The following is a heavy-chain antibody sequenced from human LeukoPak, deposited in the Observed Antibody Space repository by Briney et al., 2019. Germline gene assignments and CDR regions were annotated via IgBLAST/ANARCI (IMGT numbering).Heavy chain of an antibody. CDR3: GRGAVAGNYDDY. D-gene: IGHD6-19*01. Sequence: SETLSLTCTVSGGSISSYYWSWLRQPPGKGLEWIGYIYYSGSTNYNPSLKSRVTISVDTSKNQFSLKLSSVTAADTAVYYCGRGAVAGNYDDYWGQGTLVTVSS. V-gene: IGHV4-59*01. CDR2: IYYSGST. CDR1: GGSISSYY. J-gene: IGHJ4*02.